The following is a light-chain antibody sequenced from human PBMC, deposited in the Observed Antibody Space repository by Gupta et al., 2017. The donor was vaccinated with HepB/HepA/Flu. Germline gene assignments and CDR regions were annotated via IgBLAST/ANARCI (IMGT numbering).Light chain of an antibody. Sequence: EIVLTQSPGTLSLSPGERATLSCRASQSVSSYYLAWYQQKPGQAPRLLIYGASSRTTGIPDRFSGSGSGTDFTLTISRLEPEDFAVYYCQQDGSSFITFGQGTRLEIK. V-gene: IGKV3-20*01. CDR3: QQDGSSFIT. CDR1: QSVSSYY. CDR2: GAS. J-gene: IGKJ5*01.